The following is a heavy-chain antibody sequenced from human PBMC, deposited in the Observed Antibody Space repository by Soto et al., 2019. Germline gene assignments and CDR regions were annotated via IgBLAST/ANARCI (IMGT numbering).Heavy chain of an antibody. Sequence: SVKVSCKASGGTFSSYTISWVRQAPGQGLKWMGRIIPILGIANYAQKFQGRVTITADKSTSTAYMELSSLRSEDTAVYYCARALFNGDYFDYWGQGTLVTVSS. CDR2: IIPILGIA. D-gene: IGHD4-17*01. V-gene: IGHV1-69*02. J-gene: IGHJ4*02. CDR3: ARALFNGDYFDY. CDR1: GGTFSSYT.